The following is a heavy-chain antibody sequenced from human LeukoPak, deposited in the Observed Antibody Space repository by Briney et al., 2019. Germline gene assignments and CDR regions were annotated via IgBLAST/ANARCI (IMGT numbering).Heavy chain of an antibody. CDR2: INSDGSST. CDR3: GKDGGQYSSGPEFDP. CDR1: GFTFSSYW. V-gene: IGHV3-74*01. Sequence: PGGSLRLSCAASGFTFSSYWMHWVRQAPGKGLVWVSRINSDGSSTSYADSVKGRFTISRDNSKNMVYLQMNSLRADDTAIYYCGKDGGQYSSGPEFDPRGQGVLVTVSS. D-gene: IGHD3-22*01. J-gene: IGHJ5*02.